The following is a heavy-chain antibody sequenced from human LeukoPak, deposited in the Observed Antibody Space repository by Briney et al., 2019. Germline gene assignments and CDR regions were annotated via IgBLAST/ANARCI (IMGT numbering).Heavy chain of an antibody. CDR2: IYYSGST. Sequence: SETLSLTCTVSGGSISSYYWSWIRQPPGKGLEWIGYIYYSGSTNYNPSLKSRVTISVDTSKNQFSLKLSSVTAADTAVYYCARDVRYSYGPSPLREAFDIWGQGTMVTVSS. D-gene: IGHD5-18*01. CDR1: GGSISSYY. CDR3: ARDVRYSYGPSPLREAFDI. V-gene: IGHV4-59*01. J-gene: IGHJ3*02.